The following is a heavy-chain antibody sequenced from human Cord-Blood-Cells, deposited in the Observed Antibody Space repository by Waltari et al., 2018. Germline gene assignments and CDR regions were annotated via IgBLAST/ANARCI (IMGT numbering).Heavy chain of an antibody. D-gene: IGHD2-15*01. CDR2: IVVGSGNT. V-gene: IGHV1-58*01. Sequence: QMQLVQSGPEVQKPGTSVKVSCKASRFTFPSPAVQWVRQARGQRLEWIGWIVVGSGNTNYAQKFQERVTITRDMSTSTAYMELSSLRSEDTAVYYCAAVQYCSGGSCYDYWGQGTLVTVSS. J-gene: IGHJ4*02. CDR3: AAVQYCSGGSCYDY. CDR1: RFTFPSPA.